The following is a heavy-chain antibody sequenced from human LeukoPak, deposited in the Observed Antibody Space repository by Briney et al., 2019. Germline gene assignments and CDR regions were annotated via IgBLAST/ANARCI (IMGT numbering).Heavy chain of an antibody. V-gene: IGHV3-30*18. D-gene: IGHD2-15*01. CDR3: AKDWGDPCSGGSCFPSYFYDS. Sequence: GGSLRLSCAASGFNFNTYGMHWVRQAPGKGLEWLTVISYDGTKEFYVDSLKGRLSISRDDSKNTLYLQMNSLRAEDTAVYYCAKDWGDPCSGGSCFPSYFYDSWGQGTLVTVSS. CDR2: ISYDGTKE. J-gene: IGHJ4*02. CDR1: GFNFNTYG.